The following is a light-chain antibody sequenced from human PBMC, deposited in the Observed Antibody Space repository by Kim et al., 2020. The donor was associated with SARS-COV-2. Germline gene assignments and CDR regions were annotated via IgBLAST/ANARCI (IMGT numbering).Light chain of an antibody. J-gene: IGKJ2*01. CDR1: QSISMW. CDR3: LQYNGNSYT. CDR2: DAS. V-gene: IGKV1-5*01. Sequence: SSSVGDRVTIQCRASQSISMWLAWYQQKAGNAPKLVVYDASSLESGVPSRFRGSGSGTEFTLTIRSLQPDDFATYYCLQYNGNSYTFGQGTKLEI.